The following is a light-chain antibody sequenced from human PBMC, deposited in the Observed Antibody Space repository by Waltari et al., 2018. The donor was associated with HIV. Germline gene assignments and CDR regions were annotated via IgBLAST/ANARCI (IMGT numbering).Light chain of an antibody. J-gene: IGLJ2*01. V-gene: IGLV1-36*01. CDR3: STWDYSLSSLV. CDR2: ENS. CDR1: QHTIGRVA. Sequence: QSALTQDASVSGTVGQQVTLSCPWHQHTIGRVAVAWYQQISHGAPKTVMFENSLTSGVPDRFAASKSGTTASLTISGLQPEDEATYYCSTWDYSLSSLVFGGGTKLTVL.